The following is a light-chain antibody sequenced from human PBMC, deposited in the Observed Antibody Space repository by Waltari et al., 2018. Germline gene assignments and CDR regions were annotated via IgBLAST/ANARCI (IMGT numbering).Light chain of an antibody. CDR3: SSRELSGHVG. CDR1: ILRTYY. J-gene: IGLJ2*01. CDR2: GNN. V-gene: IGLV3-19*01. Sequence: SSDLTQDPAVSVALGQTVRITCQGDILRTYYGNWCRQKPGQPPELVIYGNNNRPSGIPDRFSASSSGNTASLIITGAQAEDEADYCCSSRELSGHVGFGGGTRLTVL.